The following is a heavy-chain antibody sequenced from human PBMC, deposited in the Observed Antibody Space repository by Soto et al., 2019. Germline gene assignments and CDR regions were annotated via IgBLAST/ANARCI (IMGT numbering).Heavy chain of an antibody. Sequence: QVQLVQSGAEVKKPGASVKVSCKASGYTFTSYDINWVRQATGQGLEWMGWMNPNSGNTGYAQKFQGRVTMTRNTSISTAYMELSSLRSEDTAVYYCARGGDIVVVPAAMTWFDPLGQGTLVTVSS. D-gene: IGHD2-2*01. CDR3: ARGGDIVVVPAAMTWFDP. V-gene: IGHV1-8*01. J-gene: IGHJ5*02. CDR2: MNPNSGNT. CDR1: GYTFTSYD.